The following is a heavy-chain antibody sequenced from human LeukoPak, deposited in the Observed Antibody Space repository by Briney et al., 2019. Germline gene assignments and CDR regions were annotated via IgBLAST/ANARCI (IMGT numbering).Heavy chain of an antibody. CDR1: GFIFSSYA. V-gene: IGHV3-64D*06. D-gene: IGHD1-1*01. J-gene: IGHJ4*02. CDR3: VKYTLEEFQGNFHC. CDR2: ITNNGGST. Sequence: GGSLRLSCSASGFIFSSYAMHWVRQAPGKKLEHVSAITNNGGSTYYGDYLKGRFIISRDNSKNTLYLQMTSLRAEDTAVYYCVKYTLEEFQGNFHCWGQGALVTVSS.